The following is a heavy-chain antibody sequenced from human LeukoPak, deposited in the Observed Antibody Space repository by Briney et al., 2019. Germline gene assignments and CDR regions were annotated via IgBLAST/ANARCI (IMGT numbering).Heavy chain of an antibody. V-gene: IGHV1-46*01. CDR2: INPTGTTT. J-gene: IGHJ4*02. CDR3: AREHQELFRDNTGSFDL. Sequence: GASVKVSCKASGYTFINNWMHWVRQAPGQGLEWVGLINPTGTTTLYAQKFQGRVTLTRDMSTSTDYMELRALRSDDTAVYYCAREHQELFRDNTGSFDLWGQGTLVTVSS. D-gene: IGHD3-22*01. CDR1: GYTFINNW.